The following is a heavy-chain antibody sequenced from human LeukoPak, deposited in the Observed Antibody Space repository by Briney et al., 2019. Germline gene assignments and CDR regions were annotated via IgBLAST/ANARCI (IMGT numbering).Heavy chain of an antibody. CDR3: AKGGGGGNGWYLFH. Sequence: GGSLRLSCVGSGFIFDDYAMHWVRQVPGKGLEWVSLITADGRNTYYANFVKGRFTISKDNRKNSLYLQMNSLTVDDTAKYYCAKGGGGGNGWYLFHWGQGALVTVSS. CDR2: ITADGRNT. CDR1: GFIFDDYA. D-gene: IGHD6-19*01. J-gene: IGHJ4*02. V-gene: IGHV3-43*02.